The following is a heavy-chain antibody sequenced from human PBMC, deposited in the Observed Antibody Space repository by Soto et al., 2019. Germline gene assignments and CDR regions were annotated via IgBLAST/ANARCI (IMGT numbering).Heavy chain of an antibody. D-gene: IGHD3-10*01. CDR3: ARVPPPRYYGSGITKNWFDP. Sequence: PSETLSLTCAVYGGSFSGYYWSWIRQPPGKGLEWIGEINHSGSTNYNPSLKSRVTISVDTSKNQFSLKLSSVTAADTAVYYCARVPPPRYYGSGITKNWFDPWGQGTLVTVSS. CDR2: INHSGST. J-gene: IGHJ5*02. V-gene: IGHV4-34*01. CDR1: GGSFSGYY.